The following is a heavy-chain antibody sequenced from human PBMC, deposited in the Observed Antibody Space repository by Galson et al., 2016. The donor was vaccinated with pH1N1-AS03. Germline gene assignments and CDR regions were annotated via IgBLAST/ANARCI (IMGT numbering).Heavy chain of an antibody. D-gene: IGHD2-15*01. CDR3: TRAAVGGPFHAFDI. V-gene: IGHV3-11*06. J-gene: IGHJ3*02. Sequence: SLRLSCAASGFTLSDYYMSWIRQAPGKGLEWVSYISSSSSYTNYADSVKGRFTISRDNAKNTLYLQMNSLRAEDTAVYYCTRAAVGGPFHAFDIWGQGTMVTVSS. CDR1: GFTLSDYY. CDR2: ISSSSSYT.